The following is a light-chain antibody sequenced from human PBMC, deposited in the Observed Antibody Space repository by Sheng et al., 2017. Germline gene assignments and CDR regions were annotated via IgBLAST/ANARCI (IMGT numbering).Light chain of an antibody. Sequence: QSALTQPPSASGSPGQSVTISCTGTSSDVGGYNYVSWYQQHPGKGPKLIIYDVSHRPSGVSHRFSGSKSGDTASLAISGLQPEDEADYFCISYTSHDIGWVFGGGTKLTVL. CDR3: ISYTSHDIGWV. CDR2: DVS. J-gene: IGLJ3*02. CDR1: SSDVGGYNY. V-gene: IGLV2-14*01.